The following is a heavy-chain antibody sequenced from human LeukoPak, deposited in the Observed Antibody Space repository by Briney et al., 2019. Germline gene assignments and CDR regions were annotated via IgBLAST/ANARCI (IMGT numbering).Heavy chain of an antibody. CDR2: ISGSGGST. D-gene: IGHD3-10*01. CDR3: AKLLWFGELPQRGAFDI. Sequence: GGSLRLPCAASGFTFSSYAMSWVRQAPGKGLEWVSAISGSGGSTYYADSVKGRFTISRDNSKNTLYLQMNSLRAEDTAVYYCAKLLWFGELPQRGAFDIWGQGTMVTVSS. V-gene: IGHV3-23*01. CDR1: GFTFSSYA. J-gene: IGHJ3*02.